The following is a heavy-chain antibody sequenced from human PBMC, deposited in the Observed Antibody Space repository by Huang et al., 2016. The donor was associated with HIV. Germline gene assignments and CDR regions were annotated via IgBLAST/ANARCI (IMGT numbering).Heavy chain of an antibody. J-gene: IGHJ4*02. D-gene: IGHD3-16*01. CDR3: AMSLRYQYDSRSYWGRYFDY. CDR2: IIPLFRAP. Sequence: QVQLEQSGPAVRKPGSSVKVSCQASGGPFSDQIISWVRQARGQRLEWMGGIIPLFRAPAYAQEFKGRVTMTADESTATIYMELNSLTSEDTAVYYCAMSLRYQYDSRSYWGRYFDYWGQGTLVTVSS. CDR1: GGPFSDQI. V-gene: IGHV1-69*01.